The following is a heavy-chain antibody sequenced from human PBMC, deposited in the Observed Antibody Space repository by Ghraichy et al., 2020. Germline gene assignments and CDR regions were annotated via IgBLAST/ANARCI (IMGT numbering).Heavy chain of an antibody. J-gene: IGHJ4*02. CDR2: ISGDNSDT. CDR3: ARDYSYGRPFDH. Sequence: ALVKVSCKASGYPFTSYGVSWVRQAPGQGLEWMGWISGDNSDTKFGQKFQDRVTMTTDTSTTTAYMELRSLRLDDTAMYYCARDYSYGRPFDHWGQGALVTVSA. V-gene: IGHV1-18*01. D-gene: IGHD5-18*01. CDR1: GYPFTSYG.